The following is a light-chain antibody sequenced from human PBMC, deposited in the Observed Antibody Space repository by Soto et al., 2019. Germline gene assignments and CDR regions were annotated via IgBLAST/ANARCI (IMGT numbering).Light chain of an antibody. CDR1: QSVLYSSNNKNY. CDR2: WAS. Sequence: DLVMTQSPDSLAVSLGERATINCKSSQSVLYSSNNKNYVAWYQHKPGQPPKLLIYWASTRESGVPDRFSGSGSGTDFTLTISSLQAEDVAVYYCQQYYTAPLTFGGGTKVEIK. J-gene: IGKJ4*01. CDR3: QQYYTAPLT. V-gene: IGKV4-1*01.